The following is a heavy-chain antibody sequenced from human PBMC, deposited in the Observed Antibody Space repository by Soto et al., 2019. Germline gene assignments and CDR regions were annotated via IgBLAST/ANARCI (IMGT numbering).Heavy chain of an antibody. CDR2: ISGSGGST. D-gene: IGHD1-26*01. CDR3: AKSGAPRTYYYMDV. Sequence: PGGSLRLSCAASGFTFSSHAMRWVRQAPGKGLEWVSAISGSGGSTYYADSVKGRFTISRDNSKNTLYLQMNSLRAEDTAVYYCAKSGAPRTYYYMDVWGKGTTVTVSS. CDR1: GFTFSSHA. V-gene: IGHV3-23*01. J-gene: IGHJ6*03.